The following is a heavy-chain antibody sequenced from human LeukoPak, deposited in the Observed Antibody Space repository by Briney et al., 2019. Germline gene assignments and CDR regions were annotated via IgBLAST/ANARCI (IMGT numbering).Heavy chain of an antibody. CDR1: GGSISSYY. CDR2: IYYSGST. CDR3: ARDRRPNSGSFSGSFDY. J-gene: IGHJ4*02. Sequence: PSETLSLTCTVSGGSISSYYWSWIRQPPGKGLEWTGYIYYSGSTNYNPSLKSRVTISVDTSKNQFSLKLSSVTAADTAVYYCARDRRPNSGSFSGSFDYWGQGTLVTVSS. V-gene: IGHV4-59*01. D-gene: IGHD1-26*01.